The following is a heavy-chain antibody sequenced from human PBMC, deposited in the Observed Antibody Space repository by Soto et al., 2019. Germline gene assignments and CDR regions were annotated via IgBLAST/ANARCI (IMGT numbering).Heavy chain of an antibody. J-gene: IGHJ6*02. CDR2: ISWNSGSI. D-gene: IGHD3-9*01. CDR1: GFTFDDYA. Sequence: GGSLRPSCAASGFTFDDYAMHWVRQAPGKGLEWVSGISWNSGSIGYADSVKGRFTISRDNAKNSLYLQMNSLRAEDTALYYCAKSRYFEGMDVWGQGTTVTVSS. CDR3: AKSRYFEGMDV. V-gene: IGHV3-9*01.